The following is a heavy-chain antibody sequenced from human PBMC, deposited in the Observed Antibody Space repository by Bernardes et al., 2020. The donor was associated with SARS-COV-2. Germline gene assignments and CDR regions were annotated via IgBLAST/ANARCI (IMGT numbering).Heavy chain of an antibody. CDR1: GFTVSDNY. V-gene: IGHV3-23*01. CDR3: AKDPRTKAVAVAGTTYFDY. D-gene: IGHD6-13*01. J-gene: IGHJ4*02. CDR2: ISGSGAGT. Sequence: GGSLRLSCAASGFTVSDNYMSWVRQAPGKGLEWVSLISGSGAGTSYADSVKGRFTISRDNSKNTLYLQMNTLSAEDTAVYYCAKDPRTKAVAVAGTTYFDYWGLGTLVTVSS.